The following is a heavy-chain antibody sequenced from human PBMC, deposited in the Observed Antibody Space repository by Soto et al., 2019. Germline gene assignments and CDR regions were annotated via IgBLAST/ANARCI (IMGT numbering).Heavy chain of an antibody. V-gene: IGHV1-8*01. CDR2: MNPDSGHA. J-gene: IGHJ4*02. Sequence: QVQLVQSGAEVKKPGASVKVSCKASGYTFTNSDINWVRQAPGQGLEWMGWMNPDSGHAAYAQKFQCRVILTTSTSTSAVYMEMLSLGSEDTAVYYCARRPQCSGGICYYGLDNWGQGTLVTVSS. D-gene: IGHD2-15*01. CDR3: ARRPQCSGGICYYGLDN. CDR1: GYTFTNSD.